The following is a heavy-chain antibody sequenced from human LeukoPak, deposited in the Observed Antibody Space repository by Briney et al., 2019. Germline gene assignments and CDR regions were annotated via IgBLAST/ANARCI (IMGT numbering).Heavy chain of an antibody. J-gene: IGHJ4*02. V-gene: IGHV3-7*01. D-gene: IGHD5-12*01. Sequence: GGSLRLSCAASGFTLSIYWMTWVRQALGKGLEWVAHINQDGSKEYYMDSVKARFTISRDNAKNSLSLQMNSLRAEDTAVYYCVRDGGVSGYDLLDYWGQGTLVTVSS. CDR2: INQDGSKE. CDR1: GFTLSIYW. CDR3: VRDGGVSGYDLLDY.